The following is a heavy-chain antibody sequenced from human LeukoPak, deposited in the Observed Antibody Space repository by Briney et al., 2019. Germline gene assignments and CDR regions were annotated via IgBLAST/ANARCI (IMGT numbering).Heavy chain of an antibody. CDR3: ARASSYLDWPKTHHYSGMDV. D-gene: IGHD3-3*02. CDR2: ISSSGTTI. J-gene: IGHJ6*02. CDR1: GIIFSDYY. V-gene: IGHV3-11*01. Sequence: GGSLRLSCAASGIIFSDYYMSWIRQAPGKGLEWVSYISSSGTTIYYADSVKGRFTISRDNTKNSLYLQMNSLRAEDTAVYYCARASSYLDWPKTHHYSGMDVWGQGTTVTVSS.